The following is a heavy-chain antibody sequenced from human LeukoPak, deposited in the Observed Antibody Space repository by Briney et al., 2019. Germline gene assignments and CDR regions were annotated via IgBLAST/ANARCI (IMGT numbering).Heavy chain of an antibody. CDR2: IYYSGST. V-gene: IGHV4-59*01. Sequence: PSETLSLTCTVSGGSISSYYWSWIRQPPGKGLEWIGYIYYSGSTNYNPSLKSRVTISVDTSKNQFSLKLSSVAAADPAVYYCARDSSGYYLSGNYYYYGMDVWGQGTTVTVSS. J-gene: IGHJ6*02. D-gene: IGHD3-22*01. CDR3: ARDSSGYYLSGNYYYYGMDV. CDR1: GGSISSYY.